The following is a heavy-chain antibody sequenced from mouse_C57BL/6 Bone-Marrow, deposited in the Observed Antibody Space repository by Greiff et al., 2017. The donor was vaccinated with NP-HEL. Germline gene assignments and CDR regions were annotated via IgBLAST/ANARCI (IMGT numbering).Heavy chain of an antibody. CDR3: ARSYYGSSYWYVDV. Sequence: VQLQQSGAELVRPGTSVKVSCKASGYAFTNYLIEWVKQRPGQGLEWIGVINPGSGGTNYNEKFKGKATLTADKSSSTAYMQLSSLTSEDSAVYCCARSYYGSSYWYVDVWGTGTTVTVSS. CDR1: GYAFTNYL. J-gene: IGHJ1*03. CDR2: INPGSGGT. D-gene: IGHD1-1*01. V-gene: IGHV1-54*01.